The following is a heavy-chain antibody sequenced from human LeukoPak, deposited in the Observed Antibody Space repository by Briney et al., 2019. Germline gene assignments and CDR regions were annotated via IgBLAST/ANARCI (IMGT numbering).Heavy chain of an antibody. J-gene: IGHJ6*03. CDR2: IYHSGST. CDR3: AREVPQSYSSGWYHNYMDV. D-gene: IGHD6-19*01. V-gene: IGHV4-38-2*02. CDR1: GYSISSGYY. Sequence: PSETLSLTCTVSGYSISSGYYWGWIRQPPGKGLEWIGSIYHSGSTNYNPSLKSRVTISVDKSKNQFSLKLSSVTAADTAVYYCAREVPQSYSSGWYHNYMDVWGKGTTVTVSS.